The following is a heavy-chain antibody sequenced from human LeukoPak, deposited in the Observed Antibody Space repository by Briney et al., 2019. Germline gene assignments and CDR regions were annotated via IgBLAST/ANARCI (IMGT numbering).Heavy chain of an antibody. D-gene: IGHD3-10*01. CDR2: IYHSGST. CDR1: GYSISSAHF. Sequence: SETLSLTCSVSGYSISSAHFWGWIRPPPGKGLEWIGSIYHSGSTHYNPSLKSRVTISVDTSKNQFSLKLRSVTAADTAVYYCARGRSSMVRGYYYYYMDVWGKGTTVTISS. V-gene: IGHV4-38-2*02. CDR3: ARGRSSMVRGYYYYYMDV. J-gene: IGHJ6*03.